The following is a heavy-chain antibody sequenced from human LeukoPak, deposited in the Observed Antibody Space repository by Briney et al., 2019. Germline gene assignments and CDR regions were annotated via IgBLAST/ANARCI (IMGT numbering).Heavy chain of an antibody. V-gene: IGHV3-23*01. CDR2: ISGSSSST. CDR1: GFTFSTYA. J-gene: IGHJ3*01. Sequence: GGSLRLXCAASGFTFSTYAMSWGRQAPGKALEWVSVISGSSSSTYYADSVKGRFTISRDNSKNTLYLQMNSLRAEDTAVYYCAKEMATIRAFDFWGQGTMVTVSS. D-gene: IGHD5-24*01. CDR3: AKEMATIRAFDF.